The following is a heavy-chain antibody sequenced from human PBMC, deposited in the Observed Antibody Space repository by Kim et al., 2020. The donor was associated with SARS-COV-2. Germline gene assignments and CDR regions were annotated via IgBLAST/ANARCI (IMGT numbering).Heavy chain of an antibody. J-gene: IGHJ4*02. D-gene: IGHD3-16*02. CDR3: AILRRDDLVYFDY. CDR1: GYTFTSYA. V-gene: IGHV1-3*01. Sequence: ASVKVSCKASGYTFTSYAMHWVRRAPGQRLEWMGWINAGNGNTKYSQKFQGRVTITRDTSASTAYMELSSLRSEDTAVYYCAILRRDDLVYFDYWGQGTLVTVSS. CDR2: INAGNGNT.